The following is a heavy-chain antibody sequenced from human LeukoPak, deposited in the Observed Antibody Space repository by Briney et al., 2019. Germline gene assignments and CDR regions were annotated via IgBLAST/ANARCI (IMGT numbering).Heavy chain of an antibody. CDR3: ARNQEIDYYDSSGFYWGVEY. CDR1: GFTFSAYS. J-gene: IGHJ4*02. CDR2: ISGGGGTI. V-gene: IGHV3-48*01. D-gene: IGHD3-22*01. Sequence: GGSLRLSCAASGFTFSAYSMDWVRQAPGKGLEWVSFISGGGGTIYYADSVKGRFTISRDNAKNSLHLQMDSLRVEDTAVYYCARNQEIDYYDSSGFYWGVEYWGQGTLVTVSS.